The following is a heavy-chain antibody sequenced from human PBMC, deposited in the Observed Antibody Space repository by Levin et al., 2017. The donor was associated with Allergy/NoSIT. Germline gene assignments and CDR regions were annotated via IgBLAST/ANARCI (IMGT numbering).Heavy chain of an antibody. CDR1: GFTFSSYV. V-gene: IGHV3-30-3*01. CDR2: ASFDGSRK. CDR3: ARDAVAWTMTTVTTGWLDP. D-gene: IGHD4-17*01. J-gene: IGHJ5*02. Sequence: GGSLRLSCAASGFTFSSYVIHWVRQAPGKGLEWVAVASFDGSRKYYADSAKGRFTISRDNSKNTLYLEMSSLRAEDTAMYYCARDAVAWTMTTVTTGWLDPWGQGTLVTVSS.